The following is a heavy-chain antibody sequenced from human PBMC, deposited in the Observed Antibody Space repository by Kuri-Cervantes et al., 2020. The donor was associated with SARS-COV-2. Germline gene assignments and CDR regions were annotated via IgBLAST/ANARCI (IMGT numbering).Heavy chain of an antibody. CDR3: ARGDGSGSYCTFDY. Sequence: GGSLRLSCAASGFTFSSYAMHWVRQAPGKGLEWVAVISYDGSNKYYADSVKGRFTISRDNSKNTLYLQMNSLRAEDTAVYYCARGDGSGSYCTFDYWGQGTLVTVSS. V-gene: IGHV3-30*04. D-gene: IGHD3-10*01. CDR1: GFTFSSYA. CDR2: ISYDGSNK. J-gene: IGHJ4*02.